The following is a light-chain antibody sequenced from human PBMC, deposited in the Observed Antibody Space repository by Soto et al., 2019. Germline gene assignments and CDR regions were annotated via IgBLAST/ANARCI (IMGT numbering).Light chain of an antibody. CDR3: KSYAGRNTYV. Sequence: QSVLTQPPSASGSPGQSVTISCTGTRNDIGAYEFVSWYQHHPGKAPKLIIYEVVQRPSGVPDRFSGSKSGNTASLTVSGLQAADEADYYCKSYAGRNTYVFGTGTKVTGL. CDR1: RNDIGAYEF. CDR2: EVV. V-gene: IGLV2-8*01. J-gene: IGLJ1*01.